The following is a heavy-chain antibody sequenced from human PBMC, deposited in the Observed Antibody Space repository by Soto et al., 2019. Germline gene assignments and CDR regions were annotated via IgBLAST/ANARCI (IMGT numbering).Heavy chain of an antibody. CDR3: ARDDEWLRSGGYFDY. D-gene: IGHD5-12*01. J-gene: IGHJ4*02. Sequence: GGSLRLSCAASGFTFSSYAMHWVRQAPGKGLEWVAVISYDGSNKYYADSVKGRFTISRDNSKNTLYLQMNSLRAEDTVVYYCARDDEWLRSGGYFDYWGQGTLVTVSS. CDR1: GFTFSSYA. CDR2: ISYDGSNK. V-gene: IGHV3-30-3*01.